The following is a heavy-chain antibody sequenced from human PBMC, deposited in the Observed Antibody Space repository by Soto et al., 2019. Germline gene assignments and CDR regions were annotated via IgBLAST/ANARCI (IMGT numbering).Heavy chain of an antibody. D-gene: IGHD6-13*01. CDR3: SKGSGIAAAGFDY. CDR1: GFTFSSYA. CDR2: ISGSGGST. V-gene: IGHV3-23*01. Sequence: GGSLRLSCAASGFTFSSYAMSWVRQAPGKGLEWVSAISGSGGSTYYADSVKGRFTISRDNSKNTLYLQMNSLRAEDTDVYYCSKGSGIAAAGFDYWGQGTLVTVSS. J-gene: IGHJ4*02.